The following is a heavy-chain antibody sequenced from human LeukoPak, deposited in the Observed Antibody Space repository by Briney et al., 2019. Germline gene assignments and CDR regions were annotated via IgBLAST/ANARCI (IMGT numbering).Heavy chain of an antibody. CDR1: AFTFSRYE. J-gene: IGHJ4*02. D-gene: IGHD4-17*01. CDR2: ISSSGSII. V-gene: IGHV3-48*03. CDR3: ARDLGMTDGDYVSYFDY. Sequence: GGSLRPSCAASAFTFSRYELNWDRQAPGKGLEWVSYISSSGSIIYYADSVKGRFTIPRDNAKNSLYLQMNSLRAEDTALYYCARDLGMTDGDYVSYFDYWGQGTLVTVSS.